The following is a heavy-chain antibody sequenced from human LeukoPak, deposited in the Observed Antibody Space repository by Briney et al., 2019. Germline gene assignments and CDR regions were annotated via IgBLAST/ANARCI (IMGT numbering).Heavy chain of an antibody. CDR3: ARAASRDGYNDY. J-gene: IGHJ4*02. Sequence: ASVKVSCKASGYTFTSYGISWVRQAPGQGLEWMGWISAYNGNTNYAQKFQGRVTMTTDTSTSTAYMELRSLRSDDTAVYYCARAASRDGYNDYWGQGTLVTVSS. V-gene: IGHV1-18*01. D-gene: IGHD5-24*01. CDR1: GYTFTSYG. CDR2: ISAYNGNT.